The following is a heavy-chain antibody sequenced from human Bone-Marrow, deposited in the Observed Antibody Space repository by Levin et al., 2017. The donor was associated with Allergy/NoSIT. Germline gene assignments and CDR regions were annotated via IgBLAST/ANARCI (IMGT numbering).Heavy chain of an antibody. Sequence: PSETLSLTCAVYGGSFSGYYWSWIRQPPGKGLEWIGEINHSGSTNYNPSLKSRVTISVDTSKNQFSLKLSSVTAADTAVYYCARSSRGVPNYSSSRGRPRKYYFDYWGQGTLVTVSS. V-gene: IGHV4-34*01. CDR2: INHSGST. CDR3: ARSSRGVPNYSSSRGRPRKYYFDY. D-gene: IGHD6-13*01. CDR1: GGSFSGYY. J-gene: IGHJ4*02.